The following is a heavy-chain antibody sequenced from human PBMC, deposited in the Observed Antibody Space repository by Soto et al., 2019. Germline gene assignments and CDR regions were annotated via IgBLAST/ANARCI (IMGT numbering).Heavy chain of an antibody. CDR1: GDTFSSYT. D-gene: IGHD5-18*01. J-gene: IGHJ5*02. CDR2: IIPILGIA. Sequence: QVQLVQSGAEVKKPGSSVKVSCKASGDTFSSYTISWVRQAPGQGLEWMGRIIPILGIANYAQKFQGRVTITADKSTSTAYMELSSLRSEDTAVYYCARGYSYGFFYWFDPWGQGTLVTVSS. CDR3: ARGYSYGFFYWFDP. V-gene: IGHV1-69*02.